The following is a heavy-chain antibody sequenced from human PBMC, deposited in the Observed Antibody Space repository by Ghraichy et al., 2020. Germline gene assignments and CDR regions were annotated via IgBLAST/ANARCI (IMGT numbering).Heavy chain of an antibody. Sequence: SETLSLTCAVYGGSFSGYYWSWIRQPPGKGLEWIGEINHSGSTNYNPSLKSRVTISVDTSKNQFSLKLSSVTAADTAVYYCARPRDRYSGSYYFDYWGQGTLVTVSS. J-gene: IGHJ4*02. CDR3: ARPRDRYSGSYYFDY. CDR1: GGSFSGYY. D-gene: IGHD1-26*01. V-gene: IGHV4-34*01. CDR2: INHSGST.